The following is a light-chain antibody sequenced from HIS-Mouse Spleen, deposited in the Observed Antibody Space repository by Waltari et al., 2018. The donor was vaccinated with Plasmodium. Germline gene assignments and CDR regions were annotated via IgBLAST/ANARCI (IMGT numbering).Light chain of an antibody. CDR1: QSVSSN. CDR2: GAA. Sequence: EIVMTQSPATLSVSPGERATLSCRASQSVSSNLSWYQQKPGQAPRLLIYGAATRATGIPDRFSGSWSGTEFTLTISSLQSEDFAVCYCQQYNNWSFTFGPGTKVDIK. J-gene: IGKJ3*01. V-gene: IGKV3-15*01. CDR3: QQYNNWSFT.